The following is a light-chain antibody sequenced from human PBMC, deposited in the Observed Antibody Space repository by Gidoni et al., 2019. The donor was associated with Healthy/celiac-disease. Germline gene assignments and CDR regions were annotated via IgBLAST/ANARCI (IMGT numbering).Light chain of an antibody. CDR2: LGS. V-gene: IGKV2-28*01. Sequence: DIVMTQSPLSLPVTPGEPASISCRSSQSLLHSNGYNYLDWYLQKPGQSPQLLIYLGSNRASGIPDRFSGSGSGTDFTLKISRLEAEDVGVYYCKQALKTPGTFGQGTKLEIK. CDR3: KQALKTPGT. J-gene: IGKJ2*01. CDR1: QSLLHSNGYNY.